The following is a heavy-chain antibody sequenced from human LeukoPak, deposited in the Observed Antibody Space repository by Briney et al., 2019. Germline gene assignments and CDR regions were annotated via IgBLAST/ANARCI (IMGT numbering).Heavy chain of an antibody. CDR1: GFIFSDHH. D-gene: IGHD5/OR15-5a*01. J-gene: IGHJ4*02. CDR3: ARQMTSTPLFDS. CDR2: IGSGGTKN. V-gene: IGHV3-30*04. Sequence: PGVSLRLSCVASGFIFSDHHFHWVRQSPDKGLVGVAHIGSGGTKNYYGDSVRVRFTISRENSKNTLFLQMNTPRADDTAVYFCARQMTSTPLFDSWGQGTLVTVSS.